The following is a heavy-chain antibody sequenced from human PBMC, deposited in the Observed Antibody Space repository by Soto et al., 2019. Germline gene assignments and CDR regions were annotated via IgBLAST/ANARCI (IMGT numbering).Heavy chain of an antibody. D-gene: IGHD2-8*01. CDR3: EREPTKYSTTARPRSFDY. J-gene: IGHJ4*02. V-gene: IGHV3-48*04. CDR2: LSSNSSTI. CDR1: GFTFSVYS. Sequence: EVQLVESGGGLVQPGGSLRLSCAASGFTFSVYSMTWVRQAPGKGREWVSYLSSNSSTIDYYDAVKGRFTMSRENARNSLYLKMDTLIAEDKAVYYCEREPTKYSTTARPRSFDYWGQGTLVTVSS.